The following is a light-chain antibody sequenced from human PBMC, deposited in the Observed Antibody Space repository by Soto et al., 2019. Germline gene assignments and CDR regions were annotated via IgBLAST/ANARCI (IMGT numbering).Light chain of an antibody. J-gene: IGKJ4*01. CDR3: QQCYATPLT. V-gene: IGKV3-20*01. CDR1: QSVSSAY. Sequence: EIVLTQSPDTLSLSPGERATLSCRASQSVSSAYLAWYQQKPGQAPRLLIYGASTRATGTPDRFSGSGSGTDFTLTIRRLEPEDSATYYCQQCYATPLTFGGGTKVEI. CDR2: GAS.